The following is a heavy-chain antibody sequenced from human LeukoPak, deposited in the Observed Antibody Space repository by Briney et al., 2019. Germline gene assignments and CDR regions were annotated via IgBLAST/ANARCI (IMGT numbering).Heavy chain of an antibody. Sequence: GGSLRLSCAASGFTFSSYWMNWVRQAPGKGLEWVSSISSSSSYIYYADSVKGRFTISRDNAKNSLYLQMNSLRAEDTAVYYCARQWELLLYYFDYWGQGTLVTVSS. D-gene: IGHD1-26*01. CDR1: GFTFSSYW. J-gene: IGHJ4*02. CDR3: ARQWELLLYYFDY. V-gene: IGHV3-21*01. CDR2: ISSSSSYI.